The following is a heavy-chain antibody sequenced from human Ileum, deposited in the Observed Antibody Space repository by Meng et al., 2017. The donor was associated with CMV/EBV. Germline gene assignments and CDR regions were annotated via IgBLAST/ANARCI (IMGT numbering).Heavy chain of an antibody. Sequence: GESLKISCAASGFTISNYAMIWVRQAPGKGLEWVSIIYSDDDSTHYADSVRGRFTICRDDSQNTLYLQMSSLRAEDTAVYFCAKGASNMWFGGDFWGQGTLVTVSS. CDR2: IYSDDDST. CDR3: AKGASNMWFGGDF. CDR1: GFTISNYA. V-gene: IGHV3-23*03. J-gene: IGHJ4*02. D-gene: IGHD3-10*01.